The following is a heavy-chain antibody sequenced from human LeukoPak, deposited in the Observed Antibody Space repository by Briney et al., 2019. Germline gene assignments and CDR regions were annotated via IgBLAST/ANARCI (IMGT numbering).Heavy chain of an antibody. J-gene: IGHJ6*03. CDR1: GGSISRYY. Sequence: SETLSLTCTVSGGSISRYYWTWLRQPAGKGLEWIGRVYTSGSTNYNPSLKSRVTMSVDTSKNQFSLKLSSVTAADTAVYYCARGSYDDYYYYMDVWGKGTTVTISS. D-gene: IGHD1-26*01. CDR3: ARGSYDDYYYYMDV. V-gene: IGHV4-4*07. CDR2: VYTSGST.